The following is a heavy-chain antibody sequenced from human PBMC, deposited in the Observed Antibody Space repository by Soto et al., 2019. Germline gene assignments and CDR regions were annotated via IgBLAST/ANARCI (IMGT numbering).Heavy chain of an antibody. CDR3: ARAMGGLYYYYYGMDV. V-gene: IGHV3-30-3*01. CDR1: GFTFSSYA. D-gene: IGHD1-26*01. Sequence: QVQLVESGGGVVQPGRSLRLSCAASGFTFSSYAMHWVRQAPGKGLEWVAVISYDGSNKYYADSVKGRFTTSRDNSKNTMYVQMNSLRAEDTAVYYCARAMGGLYYYYYGMDVWGQGTTVTVS. J-gene: IGHJ6*02. CDR2: ISYDGSNK.